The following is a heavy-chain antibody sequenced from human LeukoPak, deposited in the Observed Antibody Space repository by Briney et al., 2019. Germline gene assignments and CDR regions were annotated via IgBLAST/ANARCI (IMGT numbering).Heavy chain of an antibody. D-gene: IGHD3-9*01. V-gene: IGHV3-74*01. CDR1: GFTFSSYW. CDR3: AKERGYFDWLYFDY. CDR2: INSDGSST. J-gene: IGHJ4*02. Sequence: PGGSLRLSCAASGFTFSSYWMHWVRQAPGKGLVWVSRINSDGSSTSYADSVKGRFTISRDNSKNTLYLQMNSLRAEDTAVYYCAKERGYFDWLYFDYWGQGTLVTVSS.